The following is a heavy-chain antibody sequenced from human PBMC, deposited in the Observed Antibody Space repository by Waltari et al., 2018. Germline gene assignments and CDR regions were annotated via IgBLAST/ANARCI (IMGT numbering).Heavy chain of an antibody. V-gene: IGHV3-7*03. CDR1: GFTLGSYL. CDR3: ARDRNDHDGGVYYDVLDF. J-gene: IGHJ3*01. Sequence: EVQLVVSALALVHPGGALSRSGSASGFTLGSYLLACVRQASGRGLEWVANMKGDGTKQYYLDSVEGRFTISRDNGKNSLSLEMNSLRAEDTAVYYCARDRNDHDGGVYYDVLDFWGQGTKVTVSS. D-gene: IGHD2-21*01. CDR2: MKGDGTKQ.